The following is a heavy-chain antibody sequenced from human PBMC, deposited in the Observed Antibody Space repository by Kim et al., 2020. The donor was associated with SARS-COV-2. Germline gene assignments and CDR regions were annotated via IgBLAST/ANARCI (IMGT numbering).Heavy chain of an antibody. Sequence: GGSLRLSCAASGFTFSSYAMSWVRKAPGKGLEWVSAISGSGGSTYYADSVKGRFTISRDNSKNTLYLQMNSLRAEDTAVYYCANAVSRITIFGVVTRGGMDVWGQGTTVTVSS. D-gene: IGHD3-3*01. V-gene: IGHV3-23*01. CDR3: ANAVSRITIFGVVTRGGMDV. CDR1: GFTFSSYA. CDR2: ISGSGGST. J-gene: IGHJ6*02.